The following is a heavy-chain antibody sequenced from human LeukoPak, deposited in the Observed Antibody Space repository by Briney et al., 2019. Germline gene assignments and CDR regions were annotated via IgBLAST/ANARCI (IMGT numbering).Heavy chain of an antibody. D-gene: IGHD3-10*01. Sequence: PGESLRLSCAASGFTFSSYAMSWVRQAPGKGLEWVSAISGSGGSTYYADSVKGRFTISRDNSKNTLYLQMNSLRAEDTAVYYCAKDSRHPLWFGESLGAFDIWGQGTMVTVSS. CDR3: AKDSRHPLWFGESLGAFDI. V-gene: IGHV3-23*01. CDR2: ISGSGGST. CDR1: GFTFSSYA. J-gene: IGHJ3*02.